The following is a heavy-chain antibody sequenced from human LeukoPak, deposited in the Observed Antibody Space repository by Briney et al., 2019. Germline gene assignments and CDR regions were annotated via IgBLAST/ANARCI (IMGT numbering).Heavy chain of an antibody. CDR1: GGSFSGYY. CDR2: IYTSGST. V-gene: IGHV4-59*10. D-gene: IGHD3-22*01. J-gene: IGHJ4*02. CDR3: ARSPPITMIVAYYFDY. Sequence: SETLSLTCAVYGGSFSGYYWSWIRQPAGKGLEWIGRIYTSGSTNYNPSLKSRVTMSVDTSKNQFSLKLSSVTAADTAVYYCARSPPITMIVAYYFDYWGQGTLVTVSS.